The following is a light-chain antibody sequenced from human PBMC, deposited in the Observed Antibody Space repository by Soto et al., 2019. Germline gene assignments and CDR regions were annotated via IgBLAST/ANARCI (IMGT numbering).Light chain of an antibody. J-gene: IGLJ1*01. V-gene: IGLV1-51*01. CDR1: SSNIGGNS. CDR2: EDN. Sequence: QSVMTQPPSVSAAPGQKVTISCSGSSSNIGGNSVSWYQQLPVTAPKLLIYEDNKRPSGITDRFSGSKSGTSATLGITGFQTGDEADYYCGSWDSSLSAYVFGTGTKLTVL. CDR3: GSWDSSLSAYV.